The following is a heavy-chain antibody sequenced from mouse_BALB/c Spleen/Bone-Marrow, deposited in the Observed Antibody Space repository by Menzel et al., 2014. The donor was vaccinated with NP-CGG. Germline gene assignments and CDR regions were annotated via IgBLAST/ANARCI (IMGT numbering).Heavy chain of an antibody. CDR3: AMYYYGSSLFAY. CDR2: IDPANGNT. Sequence: EVQLQQSGAELVKPGASVKLSCTASGFNIKDTYMHWVKQRPEQGLEWIGRIDPANGNTKYDPKFQGKATITADTSSNTAYLQLSSLTSEYTAVYYCAMYYYGSSLFAYWGQGTLVTVSA. J-gene: IGHJ3*01. D-gene: IGHD1-1*01. CDR1: GFNIKDTY. V-gene: IGHV14-3*02.